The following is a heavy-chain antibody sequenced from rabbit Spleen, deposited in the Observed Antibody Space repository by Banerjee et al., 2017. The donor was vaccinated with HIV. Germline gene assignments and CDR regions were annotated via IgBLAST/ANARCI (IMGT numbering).Heavy chain of an antibody. Sequence: QSLLESGGDLEKPAACMILTCSNASCFILSSYYMCWVRQAPGKGLEWIACIYTGSIDSTVYATWAKGRFTISKTSSTTVTLQMTSLAAADTATYFCARGSAAMTMVITGCYFNLWGPGTLVTVS. D-gene: IGHD2-1*01. CDR2: IYTGSIDST. CDR1: SCFILSSYY. V-gene: IGHV1S40*01. J-gene: IGHJ4*01. CDR3: ARGSAAMTMVITGCYFNL.